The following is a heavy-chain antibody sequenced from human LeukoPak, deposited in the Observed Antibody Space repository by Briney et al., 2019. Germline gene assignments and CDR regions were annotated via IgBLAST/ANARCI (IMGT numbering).Heavy chain of an antibody. CDR1: GGSISSGGYY. J-gene: IGHJ4*02. Sequence: SQTLSLTCTVSGGSISSGGYYWTWIRQYPGRGLEWIGYIYYTGSTFYNPSLESRLIISLDTSKNQFSLKLSSVTAADTAIYFCARQKAAHDTNKFDYWGQGTLVTVSS. CDR3: ARQKAAHDTNKFDY. D-gene: IGHD3-22*01. V-gene: IGHV4-31*03. CDR2: IYYTGST.